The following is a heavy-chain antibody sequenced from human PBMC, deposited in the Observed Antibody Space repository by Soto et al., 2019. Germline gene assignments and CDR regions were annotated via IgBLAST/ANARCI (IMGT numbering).Heavy chain of an antibody. CDR2: IYPGDSDT. CDR1: GYSFTSYW. J-gene: IGHJ4*02. D-gene: IGHD4-17*01. V-gene: IGHV5-51*01. Sequence: GESLKISCKGSGYSFTSYWIGWVRQMPGKGPEWMGIIYPGDSDTRYSPSFQGQVTISADKSISTAYLQWSSLKASDTAMYYCARQDNYGGNLPTDDYWGQGTLVTVSS. CDR3: ARQDNYGGNLPTDDY.